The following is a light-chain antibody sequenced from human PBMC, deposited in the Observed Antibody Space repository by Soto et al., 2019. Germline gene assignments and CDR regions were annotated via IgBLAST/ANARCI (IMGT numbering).Light chain of an antibody. V-gene: IGLV2-23*01. J-gene: IGLJ1*01. CDR3: CPYASSSTFYV. CDR2: EGS. Sequence: QSVLTQPASVSGSPGQSITISCTGTSSDVGSYNLVSWYQQHPGKAPKLMIYEGSKRPSGVSNRFSGSKSGNTASLTISGLQAEDEADYYCCPYASSSTFYVFGTGTKVTV. CDR1: SSDVGSYNL.